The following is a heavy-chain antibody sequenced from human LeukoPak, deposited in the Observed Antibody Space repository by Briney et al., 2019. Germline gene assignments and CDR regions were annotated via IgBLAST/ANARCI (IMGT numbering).Heavy chain of an antibody. V-gene: IGHV3-23*01. CDR1: GFTFSSYA. CDR3: AKDRPNYYGTNGHYYRRDGDC. D-gene: IGHD3-22*01. J-gene: IGHJ4*02. CDR2: TSSSRETT. Sequence: GGSLRLSCVASGFTFSSYAMSWVRQAAGKGLEWVSSTSSSRETTYYADSVKGRFTISRDNSRNTLYLQMNSLRAEDTAVYYCAKDRPNYYGTNGHYYRRDGDCWGQGTLVTVSS.